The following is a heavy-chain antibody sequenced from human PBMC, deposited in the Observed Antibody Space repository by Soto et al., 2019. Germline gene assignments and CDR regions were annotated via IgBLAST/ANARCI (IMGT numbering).Heavy chain of an antibody. J-gene: IGHJ5*02. CDR2: INTNSGNT. CDR1: GYTFTSYD. Sequence: QVQLVQSGAEVKKPGASVKVSCKASGYTFTSYDINWVRQATGQGLEWMGWINTNSGNTGYAHKFQGIVTITRSSTISTAYMELSRLITDDTAVYYCASRYHYGGNGWFDPWVEGTLVTVSS. V-gene: IGHV1-8*01. D-gene: IGHD4-17*01. CDR3: ASRYHYGGNGWFDP.